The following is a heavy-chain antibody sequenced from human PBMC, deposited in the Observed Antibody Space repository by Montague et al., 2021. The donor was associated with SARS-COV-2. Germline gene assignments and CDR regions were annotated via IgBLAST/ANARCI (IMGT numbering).Heavy chain of an antibody. V-gene: IGHV4-39*01. CDR1: GASISSSNYY. CDR2: IYYSGTT. D-gene: IGHD4-11*01. CDR3: ASPGHLYSEYINYFDY. Sequence: SETLSLTCTVSGASISSSNYYWGWIRQPPGKGLEWIGSIYYSGTTYYNPSLKSRVTISVDTSKNQFSLKLSSVTAADTAVYYCASPGHLYSEYINYFDYWGQGTLVTVSS. J-gene: IGHJ4*02.